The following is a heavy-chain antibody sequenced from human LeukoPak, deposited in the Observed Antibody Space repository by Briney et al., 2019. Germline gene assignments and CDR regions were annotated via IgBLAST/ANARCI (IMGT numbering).Heavy chain of an antibody. J-gene: IGHJ6*02. CDR3: ARDCLVGQQPGNYYYYYGMDV. D-gene: IGHD6-13*01. V-gene: IGHV3-21*01. Sequence: PGGSLRLSCAASGFTFSSYSMNWVRQAPGKGLEWVSSISSSSSYIYYADSVKGRFTISRDNAKNSLYLQMNSLRAEDTAVYYCARDCLVGQQPGNYYYYYGMDVWGQGTTVTVSS. CDR1: GFTFSSYS. CDR2: ISSSSSYI.